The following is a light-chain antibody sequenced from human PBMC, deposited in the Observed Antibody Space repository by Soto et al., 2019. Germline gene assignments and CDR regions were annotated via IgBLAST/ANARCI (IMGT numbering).Light chain of an antibody. CDR3: MQYPPYT. CDR1: QSLLHSDGNTY. Sequence: DIVLTQTPLSSPVTLGQPASISCRSSQSLLHSDGNTYLSWLQQRPGQPPRLLIYKTSNRFSGVPDRFSGSGAGTDFTLKISRVEAEDVGVYYCMQYPPYTFGQGTKLEI. V-gene: IGKV2-24*01. J-gene: IGKJ2*01. CDR2: KTS.